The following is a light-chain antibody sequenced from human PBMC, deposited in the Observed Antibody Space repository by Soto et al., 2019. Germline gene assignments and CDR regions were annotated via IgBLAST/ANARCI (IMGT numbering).Light chain of an antibody. Sequence: EIVLTQSPGTLSLSPGERATLSCRASQSVSSNYLAWYQHRPGQAPRLLIYGASSRATGIPDRFSGSGSGTDFTLTLSRLEPEDFAVYYCQQYATSPALTFCGGTKVEIK. V-gene: IGKV3-20*01. J-gene: IGKJ4*01. CDR3: QQYATSPALT. CDR1: QSVSSNY. CDR2: GAS.